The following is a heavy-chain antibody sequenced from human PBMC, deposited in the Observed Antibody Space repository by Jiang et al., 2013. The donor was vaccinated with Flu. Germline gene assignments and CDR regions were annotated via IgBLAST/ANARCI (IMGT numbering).Heavy chain of an antibody. CDR2: IYYSGST. D-gene: IGHD3-10*01. CDR1: GGSISSHY. V-gene: IGHV4-59*11. CDR3: ARDPAAGWFDP. J-gene: IGHJ5*02. Sequence: LLKPSETLSLTCTVSGGSISSHYWSWIRQPPGKGLEWIGYIYYSGSTNYNPSLKSRVTISVDTSKNQFSLKLSSVTAADTAVYYCARDPAAGWFDPWGPGNPGSPSPQ.